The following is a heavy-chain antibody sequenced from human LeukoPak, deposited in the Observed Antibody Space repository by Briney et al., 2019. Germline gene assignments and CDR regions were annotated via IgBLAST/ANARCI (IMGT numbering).Heavy chain of an antibody. J-gene: IGHJ6*04. CDR1: GFTFSSYG. D-gene: IGHD3-10*01. Sequence: PGRSLRLSCAASGFTFSSYGMHWVRQAPGKGLEWVAVIWYDGSNKYYADSVKGRFTISRDNSKNTLYLQINSLRAEDTAVYYCARDRLLWFGELDMDVWGKGTTVTVSS. CDR2: IWYDGSNK. CDR3: ARDRLLWFGELDMDV. V-gene: IGHV3-33*01.